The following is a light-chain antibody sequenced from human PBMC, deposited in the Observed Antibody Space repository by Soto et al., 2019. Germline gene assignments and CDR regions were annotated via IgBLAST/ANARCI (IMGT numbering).Light chain of an antibody. V-gene: IGKV1-39*01. Sequence: DIQITQSPSSLSASVGDRVTITCRASQSISSYLNWYQQKPGKAPKLLIYAASSLQSGVPSRFSGGGSGTDFTLTISSLQPEDFATYYCQQRETFGQGTKVDIK. J-gene: IGKJ1*01. CDR3: QQRET. CDR1: QSISSY. CDR2: AAS.